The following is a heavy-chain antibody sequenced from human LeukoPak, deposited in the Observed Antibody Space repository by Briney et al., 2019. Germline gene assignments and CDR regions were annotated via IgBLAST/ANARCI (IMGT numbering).Heavy chain of an antibody. CDR3: ARGSYYDY. D-gene: IGHD1-26*01. J-gene: IGHJ4*02. CDR1: GGSVSSGSYY. V-gene: IGHV4-61*01. Sequence: SETLSLTCTVSGGSVSSGSYYWSWIRQPPGKGLEWIGYIYYSGSTNYNPSLKSRVTISVDTSKNQFSLKLSSVTAADTAVYYCARGSYYDYWGQGTLVTVFS. CDR2: IYYSGST.